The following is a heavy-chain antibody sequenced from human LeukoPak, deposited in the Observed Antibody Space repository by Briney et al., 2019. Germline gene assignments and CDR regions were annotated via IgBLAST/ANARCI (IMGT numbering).Heavy chain of an antibody. CDR1: GFTFSDYY. Sequence: GGSLRLSCAASGFTFSDYYMSWMRQASGKGLEWVSYISSSSSYTNYADFVRGRFTISRDNAKNSLYLQMNSLRAEDTAVYYCARLAYSMVRGVYYFDNWGQGTLVTVSS. CDR2: ISSSSSYT. D-gene: IGHD3-10*01. V-gene: IGHV3-11*06. J-gene: IGHJ4*02. CDR3: ARLAYSMVRGVYYFDN.